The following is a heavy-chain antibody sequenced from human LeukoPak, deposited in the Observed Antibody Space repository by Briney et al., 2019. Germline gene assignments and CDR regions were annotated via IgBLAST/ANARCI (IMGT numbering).Heavy chain of an antibody. CDR3: ARRRTTGLSGYMDV. V-gene: IGHV4-59*08. CDR2: RYYSGAS. J-gene: IGHJ6*03. CDR1: TGSISGYY. D-gene: IGHD2-2*01. Sequence: SETLSLTCAVSTGSISGYYWSWIRQPPGKGLEWIGFRYYSGASNYNLSLRGRVTISVDRSKSQVSLKMTSVTAADTAVYYCARRRTTGLSGYMDVWGKGTTVTVSS.